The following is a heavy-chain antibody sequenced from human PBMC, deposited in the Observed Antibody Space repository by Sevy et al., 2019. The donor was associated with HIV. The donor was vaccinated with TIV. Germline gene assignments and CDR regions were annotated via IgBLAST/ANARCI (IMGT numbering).Heavy chain of an antibody. D-gene: IGHD3-22*01. Sequence: GGSLRLSCAASGFSFSKYGMHWVRQAPGKGLEWVALIWYDGSSEYYADSVKGRFTISRDNSNNTLYLQVNSLRAEDTAVSYCVRGADYYDRGGANCDSWGQGTLVTVSS. J-gene: IGHJ4*02. CDR2: IWYDGSSE. CDR3: VRGADYYDRGGANCDS. V-gene: IGHV3-33*01. CDR1: GFSFSKYG.